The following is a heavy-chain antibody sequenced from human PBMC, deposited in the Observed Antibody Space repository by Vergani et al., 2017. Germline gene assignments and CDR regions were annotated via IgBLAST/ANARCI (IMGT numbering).Heavy chain of an antibody. V-gene: IGHV3-30-3*01. Sequence: QVQLVQSGAEVKKPGASVKVSCKASGYTFTSYAMHWVRQAPGKGLEWVAVISYDGSNKYYADSVKGRFTISRDNSKNTLYLQMNSLRAEDTAVYYCARDPNYGSGSPFDYWGQGTRVTVSS. CDR1: GYTFTSYA. CDR2: ISYDGSNK. J-gene: IGHJ4*02. D-gene: IGHD3-10*01. CDR3: ARDPNYGSGSPFDY.